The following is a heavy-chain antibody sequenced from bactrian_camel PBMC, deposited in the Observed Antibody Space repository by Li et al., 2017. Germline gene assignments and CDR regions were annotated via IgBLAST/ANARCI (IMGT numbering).Heavy chain of an antibody. V-gene: IGHV3S40*01. J-gene: IGHJ4*01. CDR1: GLTFSSAG. Sequence: VQLVESGGGLVQPGGSLRLSCAASGLTFSSAGWHWVRQPPGKGLEWVSYINIDGSSTDYADSVKGRFTIFQDHGRNTVYLQLNDLKPEGTATYYCAASTLSGGSYCRPENDHYNYWGQGTQVTVS. CDR2: INIDGSST. CDR3: AASTLSGGSYCRPENDHYNY. D-gene: IGHD2*01.